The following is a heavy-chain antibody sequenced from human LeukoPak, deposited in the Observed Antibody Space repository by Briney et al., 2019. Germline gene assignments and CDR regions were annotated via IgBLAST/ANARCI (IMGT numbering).Heavy chain of an antibody. CDR1: GGSISSGSYY. Sequence: SQTLPLTCTVSGGSISSGSYYWSWIRQPAGKGLEWIGRIYTSGSTKYNPSLKSRVTISVDRSKNQFSLKLSSVTAADTAVYYCARTYCGGDCRGYYYHYYMDVWGKGTTVTISS. V-gene: IGHV4-61*02. CDR2: IYTSGST. CDR3: ARTYCGGDCRGYYYHYYMDV. D-gene: IGHD2-21*02. J-gene: IGHJ6*03.